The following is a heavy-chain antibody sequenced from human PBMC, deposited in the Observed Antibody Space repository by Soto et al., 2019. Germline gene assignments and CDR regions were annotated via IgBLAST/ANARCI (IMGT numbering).Heavy chain of an antibody. J-gene: IGHJ5*02. CDR3: ARRRYWFDP. V-gene: IGHV4-59*08. CDR1: GGSISSYY. CDR2: IYYSGST. Sequence: SETLALTCTVAGGSISSYYWSWIRQPPGKGLEWIGYIYYSGSTNYNPSLKSRVTISVDTSKNQFSLKLSSVTAADPAVYYCARRRYWFDPWGQGTLVTVSS.